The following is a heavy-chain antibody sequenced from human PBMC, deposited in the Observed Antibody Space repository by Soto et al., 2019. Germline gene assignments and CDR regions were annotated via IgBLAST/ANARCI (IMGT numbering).Heavy chain of an antibody. Sequence: SETLSLTCTVSGGSVSSGDYYWSWIRQPPGKGLEWIGYIYYSGNTNYNPSLKSRVIISVDTSKNLFSLKLTSVTAADTAVYYCARIPVDTSMIYWLDPWGQGTLVTV. CDR2: IYYSGNT. CDR1: GGSVSSGDYY. D-gene: IGHD5-18*01. J-gene: IGHJ5*02. V-gene: IGHV4-61*08. CDR3: ARIPVDTSMIYWLDP.